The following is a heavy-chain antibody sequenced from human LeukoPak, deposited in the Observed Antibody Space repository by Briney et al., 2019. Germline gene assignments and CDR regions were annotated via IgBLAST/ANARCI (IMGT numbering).Heavy chain of an antibody. Sequence: GASVKVSCKASGGTFSSYAISWVRQAPGQGLEWMGGIIPIFGTANYAQKFQGRVTITTDESTSTAYMERSSLRSEDTAVYYCASRSGYSGYDWGGFFDYWGQGTLVTVSS. D-gene: IGHD5-12*01. J-gene: IGHJ4*02. CDR2: IIPIFGTA. V-gene: IGHV1-69*05. CDR3: ASRSGYSGYDWGGFFDY. CDR1: GGTFSSYA.